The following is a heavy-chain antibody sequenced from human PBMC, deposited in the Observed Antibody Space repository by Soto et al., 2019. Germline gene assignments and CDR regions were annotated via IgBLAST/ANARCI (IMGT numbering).Heavy chain of an antibody. CDR3: ARMPGYYYDSSGYQFDY. CDR2: INPSGGST. V-gene: IGHV1-46*01. D-gene: IGHD3-22*01. Sequence: ASVKVSCKASGYTFTSYYMHWVRQAPGQGLEWMGIINPSGGSTSYAQKYQGRVTMNRDTSTSTVYMELSSLRSEDTAVYYCARMPGYYYDSSGYQFDYWGQGTLVTVSS. CDR1: GYTFTSYY. J-gene: IGHJ4*02.